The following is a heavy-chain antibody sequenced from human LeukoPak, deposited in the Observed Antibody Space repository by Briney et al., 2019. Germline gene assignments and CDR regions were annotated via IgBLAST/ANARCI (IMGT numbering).Heavy chain of an antibody. CDR3: ATDGYNSARDI. V-gene: IGHV3-7*01. D-gene: IGHD5-12*01. CDR1: GFTFKNYW. J-gene: IGHJ4*02. CDR2: TKPDGSEK. Sequence: GGSLRLSCAASGFTFKNYWMSWVRQAPGKGLEWVANTKPDGSEKYYVDSVRGRFTISRDNAKNLLYLQMRNLRAEDTAVYYCATDGYNSARDIWGQGTLVTVSS.